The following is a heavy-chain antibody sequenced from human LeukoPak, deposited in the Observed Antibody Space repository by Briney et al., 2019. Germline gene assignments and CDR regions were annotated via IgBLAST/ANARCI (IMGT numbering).Heavy chain of an antibody. CDR3: ARFMSTVIDAFDI. Sequence: GAPVKVSCKASGYTFTSYGISWVRQAPGQGLERMGWISAYICNTNYAQKLQGRVTMTTDTSTSTAYMELRSLRSDDTAVYYCARFMSTVIDAFDICGQGTMVTVSS. CDR1: GYTFTSYG. J-gene: IGHJ3*02. V-gene: IGHV1-18*01. CDR2: ISAYICNT. D-gene: IGHD4-17*01.